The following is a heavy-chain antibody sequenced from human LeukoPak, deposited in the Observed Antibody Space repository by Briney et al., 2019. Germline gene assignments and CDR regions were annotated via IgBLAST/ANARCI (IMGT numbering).Heavy chain of an antibody. CDR2: ISSSGSAI. Sequence: GGSVRLSCAASGFPLSSYSINWVRQAPGKGLEWVSYISSSGSAIYYVDSVKGRFTVSRDNAKNSLFLQMNSPRAEDTAVYYCVRVKGSYFDYWGERAVVTVSS. D-gene: IGHD2-15*01. CDR1: GFPLSSYS. J-gene: IGHJ4*02. V-gene: IGHV3-48*01. CDR3: VRVKGSYFDY.